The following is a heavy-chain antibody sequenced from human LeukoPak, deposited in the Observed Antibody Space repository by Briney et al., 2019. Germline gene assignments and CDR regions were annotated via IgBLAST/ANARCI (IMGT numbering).Heavy chain of an antibody. J-gene: IGHJ4*02. CDR3: ARGTGTTAYFDY. V-gene: IGHV3-48*02. CDR1: GFSFRSYS. Sequence: GGSLRLSCAASGFSFRSYSMNWVRQAPGKGLEWVSYISSSSSSMYYADSVKGRFTISRDDAKNSLYLQMNSLRDEDTAVYYCARGTGTTAYFDYWGQGTLVTVSS. D-gene: IGHD1-1*01. CDR2: ISSSSSSM.